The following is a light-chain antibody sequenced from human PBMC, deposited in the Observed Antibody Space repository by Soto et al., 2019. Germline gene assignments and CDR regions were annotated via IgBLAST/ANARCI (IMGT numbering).Light chain of an antibody. CDR3: SSYVGNNNHHA. CDR1: SSDVGFYDY. V-gene: IGLV2-8*01. CDR2: EVS. Sequence: QSVLTQPPSASGSPRQSVTVSCTGTSSDVGFYDYVSWYQQHPGKAPKLIIYEVSKRPSGVPDRFSGSKSGNSASLTVSGLQAEDEADYYCSSYVGNNNHHAFGTGTKVTVL. J-gene: IGLJ1*01.